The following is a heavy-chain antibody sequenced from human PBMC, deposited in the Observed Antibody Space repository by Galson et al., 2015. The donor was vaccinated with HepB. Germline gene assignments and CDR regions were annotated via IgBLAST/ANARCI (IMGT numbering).Heavy chain of an antibody. Sequence: QSGAEVKKPGASVKVSCKASGYTFTDYYIHWVRQAPGQGPGQGLEWMGRINSNSGGINYAQNFQGRVTMTRDTSISTVYMDLSRLRSDDTAVYYCARGPLNWNDPGAFDIWGQGTLVTVSS. V-gene: IGHV1-2*06. D-gene: IGHD1-20*01. CDR1: GYTFTDYY. CDR2: INSNSGGI. J-gene: IGHJ3*02. CDR3: ARGPLNWNDPGAFDI.